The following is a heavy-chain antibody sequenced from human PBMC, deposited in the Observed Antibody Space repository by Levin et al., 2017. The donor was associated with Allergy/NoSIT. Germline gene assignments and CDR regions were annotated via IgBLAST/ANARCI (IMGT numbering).Heavy chain of an antibody. V-gene: IGHV4-61*02. J-gene: IGHJ3*02. D-gene: IGHD2-2*01. CDR2: VNTNGYT. CDR1: GGSVNSGSYY. Sequence: SETLSLTCTVSGGSVNSGSYYWSWIRQPAGKGLEWLGRVNTNGYTNYNPSLKSRLTMSVDTSKSQFSLRLGSVTAADTAVYYCARCTVPEVMGAFDIWGQGTMVTVSS. CDR3: ARCTVPEVMGAFDI.